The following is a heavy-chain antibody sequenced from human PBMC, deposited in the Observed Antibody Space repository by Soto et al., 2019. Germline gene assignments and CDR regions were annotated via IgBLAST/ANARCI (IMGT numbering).Heavy chain of an antibody. V-gene: IGHV3-43*01. CDR1: GFTFDDYT. Sequence: EVQLVESGGVVVQPGGSLILSCAASGFTFDDYTMHWVRQAPGKGLEWVSLISWDGGSTYYADSVKGRFTISRDNSKNSLYLQMNSLRTEDTALYYCAKDTAMTAAAGTTFDYWGQGTLVTVSS. CDR2: ISWDGGST. CDR3: AKDTAMTAAAGTTFDY. J-gene: IGHJ4*02. D-gene: IGHD6-13*01.